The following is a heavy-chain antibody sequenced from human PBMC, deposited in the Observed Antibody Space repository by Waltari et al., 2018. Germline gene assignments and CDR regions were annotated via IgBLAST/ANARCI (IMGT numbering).Heavy chain of an antibody. J-gene: IGHJ4*02. Sequence: QVQLVQSGAEVKKPGSSVKVSCKASGGTFSSYTISWVRQAPGQGLEWMGRIIPILGIANYAQKFQGRVTITADKSTSTADMELSSLRSEDTAVYYWARTLYSSGWYPGGYWGQGTLVTVSS. CDR3: ARTLYSSGWYPGGY. D-gene: IGHD6-19*01. CDR1: GGTFSSYT. V-gene: IGHV1-69*02. CDR2: IIPILGIA.